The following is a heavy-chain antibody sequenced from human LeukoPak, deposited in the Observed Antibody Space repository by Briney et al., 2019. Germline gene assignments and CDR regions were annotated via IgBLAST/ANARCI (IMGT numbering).Heavy chain of an antibody. J-gene: IGHJ6*02. CDR3: TRSSYGMDV. CDR2: IRSKANSYAT. Sequence: PGGSLRPSCAASGFTFSGSAMHWVRQASGKGLEWVGRIRSKANSYATAYAASVKGRFTISRDDSKNTAYLQMSSLKTEDTAVYYCTRSSYGMDVWGQGTTVTVSS. V-gene: IGHV3-73*01. CDR1: GFTFSGSA.